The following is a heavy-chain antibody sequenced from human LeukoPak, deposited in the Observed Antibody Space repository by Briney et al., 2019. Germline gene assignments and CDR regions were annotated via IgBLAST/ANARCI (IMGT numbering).Heavy chain of an antibody. Sequence: GGSLRLSCADSGFTFSSYAMSWVRQAPGKGLEWVSASSGGSTYYADSVKGRFTISRDNSKNTLYLQMNSLRAEDTAVYYCAKDPVLSRPLGWFDPWGQGTLVTVSS. CDR1: GFTFSSYA. CDR3: AKDPVLSRPLGWFDP. CDR2: SSGGST. J-gene: IGHJ5*02. D-gene: IGHD1-14*01. V-gene: IGHV3-23*01.